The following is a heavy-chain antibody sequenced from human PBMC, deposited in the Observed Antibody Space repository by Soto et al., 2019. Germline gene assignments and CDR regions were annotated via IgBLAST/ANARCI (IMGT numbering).Heavy chain of an antibody. V-gene: IGHV3-30-3*01. J-gene: IGHJ4*02. CDR1: GFTFSSYA. Sequence: GGSLRLSCAASGFTFSSYAMHWVRQAPGKGLEWVAVISYDGSNKYYADSVKGRFTISRDNSKNTLYLQMNSLRAEDTAVYYCARDWRRTPDYDINPAGPWQDYWGQGTLVTVSS. CDR2: ISYDGSNK. D-gene: IGHD3-9*01. CDR3: ARDWRRTPDYDINPAGPWQDY.